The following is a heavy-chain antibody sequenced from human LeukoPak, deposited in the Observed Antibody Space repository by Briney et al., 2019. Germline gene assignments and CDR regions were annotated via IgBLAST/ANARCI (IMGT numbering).Heavy chain of an antibody. CDR2: INPNSGGT. CDR1: GYTFTGYY. J-gene: IGHJ5*02. Sequence: ASVKVSCKASGYTFTGYYMHWVQQAPGQGLEWMGWINPNSGGTNYAQKFQGRVTMTRDTSISTAYMELSRLRSDDTAVYYCARGNYCSSTSCYIRRFDPWGQGTLVTVSS. V-gene: IGHV1-2*02. CDR3: ARGNYCSSTSCYIRRFDP. D-gene: IGHD2-2*02.